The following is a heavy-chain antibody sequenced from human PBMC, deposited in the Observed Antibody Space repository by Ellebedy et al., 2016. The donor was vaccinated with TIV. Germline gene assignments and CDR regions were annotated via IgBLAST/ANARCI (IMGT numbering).Heavy chain of an antibody. CDR2: IYSGDST. V-gene: IGHV3-66*01. J-gene: IGHJ4*03. CDR1: GFTVSSNY. CDR3: ARDQGWAYPGSTRFDY. D-gene: IGHD3-10*01. Sequence: PGGSLRLSCAASGFTVSSNYMSWVRQAPGKGLEWVSVIYSGDSTYYADSVKGRFTISRDNSKNTLYLQMSSLRAEDTAVYYCARDQGWAYPGSTRFDYWGQGTLVTVSS.